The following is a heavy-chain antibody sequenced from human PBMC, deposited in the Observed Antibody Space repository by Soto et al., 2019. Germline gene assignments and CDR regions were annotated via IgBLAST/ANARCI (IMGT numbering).Heavy chain of an antibody. Sequence: VGSPRLSCAASGFTFSSYAMTWVRQAPGKGLEWVSSISFSDGGTYYADSVKGRLTISRDNSKNTLFLQMNSLRVEDTAVYYCVKDDRILGRRYFDLWGRGTVLTVSS. V-gene: IGHV3-23*01. D-gene: IGHD2-15*01. J-gene: IGHJ2*01. CDR2: ISFSDGGT. CDR1: GFTFSSYA. CDR3: VKDDRILGRRYFDL.